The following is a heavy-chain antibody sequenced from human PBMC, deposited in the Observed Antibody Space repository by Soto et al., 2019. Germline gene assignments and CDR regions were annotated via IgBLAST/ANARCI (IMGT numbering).Heavy chain of an antibody. CDR1: GGSISSYY. V-gene: IGHV4-59*01. Sequence: SETLSLTCSVSGGSISSYYWSWIRQPPGKGLEWIGYIYYSGSTNYNPSLKSRVTISVDTSKNQFSLKLSSVTAADTAVYYCARGWYTDFDYWGQGTLVTVSS. CDR2: IYYSGST. D-gene: IGHD2-15*01. CDR3: ARGWYTDFDY. J-gene: IGHJ4*02.